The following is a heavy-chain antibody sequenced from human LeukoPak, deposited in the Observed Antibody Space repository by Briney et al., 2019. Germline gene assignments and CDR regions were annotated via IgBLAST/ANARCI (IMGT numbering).Heavy chain of an antibody. D-gene: IGHD2-15*01. CDR3: ARGTGSEAFDI. CDR2: INPSGGST. Sequence: GASVKVSCKASGYTFTSYYMHWVRQAPGQGLEWMGIINPSGGSTSYAQKFQGRVTITADKSTSTAYMELSSLRSEDTAVYYCARGTGSEAFDIWGPGTMVAVSS. J-gene: IGHJ3*02. V-gene: IGHV1-46*01. CDR1: GYTFTSYY.